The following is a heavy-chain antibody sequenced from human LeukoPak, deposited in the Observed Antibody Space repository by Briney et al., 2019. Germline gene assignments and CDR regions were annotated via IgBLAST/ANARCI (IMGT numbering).Heavy chain of an antibody. CDR1: GGTSSSYA. J-gene: IGHJ6*02. V-gene: IGHV1-69*05. D-gene: IGHD6-13*01. Sequence: SVKVSCKASGGTSSSYAISWVRQAPGQGLEWMGGIIPIFGTANYAQKFQGRVTITRDTSASTAYMELSSLRSEDTAVYYCASGGSSSGGIGFLYYYGMDVWGQGTTVTVSS. CDR3: ASGGSSSGGIGFLYYYGMDV. CDR2: IIPIFGTA.